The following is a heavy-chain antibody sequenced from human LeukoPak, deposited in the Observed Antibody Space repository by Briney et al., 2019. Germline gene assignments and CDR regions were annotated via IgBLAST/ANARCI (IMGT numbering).Heavy chain of an antibody. CDR2: IKPNSGGT. J-gene: IGHJ6*03. CDR3: ARPPNRSRTSCYAYYYYIDV. D-gene: IGHD2-2*01. V-gene: IGHV1-2*02. Sequence: ASVKVSCKASGYTFTGYYMHRVRQAPGQGLEWMGWIKPNSGGTNYAQKFQGRVTMTRDTSISTAYMELSRLRSDDTAVYYCARPPNRSRTSCYAYYYYIDVWAKGTTVPVSS. CDR1: GYTFTGYY.